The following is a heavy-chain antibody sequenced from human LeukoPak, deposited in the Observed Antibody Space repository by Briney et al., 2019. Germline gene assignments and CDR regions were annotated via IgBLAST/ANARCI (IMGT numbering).Heavy chain of an antibody. CDR2: ISYDGSNK. CDR1: GFTFSSCA. CDR3: AREQDYYGSGMAYFDY. J-gene: IGHJ4*02. V-gene: IGHV3-30-3*01. D-gene: IGHD3-10*01. Sequence: GGSLRLSCAASGFTFSSCAMHWVGQAPGKGLEWVAVISYDGSNKYYADSVKGRFTISRDNSKNTLYLQMNSLKAEDTAVYYCAREQDYYGSGMAYFDYWGQGTLVTVSS.